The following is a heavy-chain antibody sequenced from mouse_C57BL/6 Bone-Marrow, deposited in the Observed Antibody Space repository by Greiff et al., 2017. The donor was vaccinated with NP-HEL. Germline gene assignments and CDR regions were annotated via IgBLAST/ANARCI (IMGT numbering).Heavy chain of an antibody. V-gene: IGHV1-53*01. J-gene: IGHJ3*01. CDR2: INPSNGGT. Sequence: QVQLQQPGTELVKPGASVKLSCKASGYTFTSYWMHWVKQRPGQGLEWIGNINPSNGGTNYNEKFKSKATLTVDKSSSTAYMQLSSLTSEDSAVYYCARGRFYYDYDGAWFAYWGQGTLVTVSA. D-gene: IGHD2-4*01. CDR3: ARGRFYYDYDGAWFAY. CDR1: GYTFTSYW.